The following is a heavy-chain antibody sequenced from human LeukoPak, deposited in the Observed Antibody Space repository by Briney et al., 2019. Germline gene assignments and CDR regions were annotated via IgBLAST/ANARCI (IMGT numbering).Heavy chain of an antibody. D-gene: IGHD6-6*01. CDR1: GFTFSSYS. CDR2: ISSSSSTI. Sequence: PGGSLRLSCAASGFTFSSYSMNWVRQAPGKGLEWVSYISSSSSTIYYADSVKGRFTISRDNAKNSLYLQMNSLRAEDTAVYYCARVFFVDAFDIWGQGTMVTVSS. CDR3: ARVFFVDAFDI. J-gene: IGHJ3*02. V-gene: IGHV3-48*01.